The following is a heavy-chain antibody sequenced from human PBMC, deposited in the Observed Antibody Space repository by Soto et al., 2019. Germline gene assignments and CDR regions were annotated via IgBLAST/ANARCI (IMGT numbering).Heavy chain of an antibody. V-gene: IGHV4-59*01. CDR1: GGSIINNF. D-gene: IGHD5-12*01. J-gene: IGHJ4*02. CDR3: ARDLFGGYCLDY. CDR2: VYYDGHT. Sequence: PSETLALTCTVSGGSIINNFWGWIRQPPGKGLEWIGYVYYDGHTDYNPSLESRVTIAVDTSKNQFSLRLTSVTAADTAVYYCARDLFGGYCLDYWGQGALVTVSS.